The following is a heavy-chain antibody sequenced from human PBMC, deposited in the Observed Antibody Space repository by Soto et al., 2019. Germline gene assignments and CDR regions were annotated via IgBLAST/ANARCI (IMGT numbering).Heavy chain of an antibody. J-gene: IGHJ6*01. V-gene: IGHV4-59*01. CDR3: ARAGGSYSSPEYYYGMDV. Sequence: PSATLSLPCTVSGGSLSRYYWSWIRRPPGKGLEWIGYISYSGNTHHSPSLESRVPISVDTSKNRFSLTLTSVTAADTAVYYCARAGGSYSSPEYYYGMDVWGQGTTVTVSS. D-gene: IGHD3-16*01. CDR2: ISYSGNT. CDR1: GGSLSRYY.